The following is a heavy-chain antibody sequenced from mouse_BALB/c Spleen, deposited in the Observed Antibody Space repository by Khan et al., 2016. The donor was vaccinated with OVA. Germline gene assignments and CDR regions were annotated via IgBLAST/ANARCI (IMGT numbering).Heavy chain of an antibody. CDR1: GFSLTHYG. Sequence: QVQLKQSGPGLVAPSQSLSITCTISGFSLTHYGIHWVRQPPGKGLEWLVVIWSDGSTTYNSALKSRLTISKDNSKSQVFLKMNSLQTDDTAMYFCARQPYYHYNIMDYWGQGTSVTVSS. CDR3: ARQPYYHYNIMDY. D-gene: IGHD2-10*01. V-gene: IGHV2-6-1*01. J-gene: IGHJ4*01. CDR2: IWSDGST.